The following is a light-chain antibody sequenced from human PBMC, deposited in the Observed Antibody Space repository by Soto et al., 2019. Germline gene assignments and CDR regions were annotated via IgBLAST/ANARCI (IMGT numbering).Light chain of an antibody. CDR1: VLAKKY. J-gene: IGLJ2*01. CDR2: KDS. Sequence: SSELTQPSSVSVSPGQTARITCSGDVLAKKYARWFQQKPGQAPVLVIYKDSERPSGIPERFSGSSSGTTVTLTISGAQVEDEADYYCYSAADNIVVFGGGTKLTVL. V-gene: IGLV3-27*01. CDR3: YSAADNIVV.